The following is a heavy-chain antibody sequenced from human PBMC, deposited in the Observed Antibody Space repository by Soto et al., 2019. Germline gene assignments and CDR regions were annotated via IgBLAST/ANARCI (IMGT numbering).Heavy chain of an antibody. J-gene: IGHJ4*02. CDR1: GFTFSSYD. Sequence: HPGGSLRLSCAASGFTFSSYDMHWVRQATGKGLEWVSAIGTAGDTYYPGSVKGRFTISRENAKNSLYLQMNSLRAGDTAVYYCARRTLNSSSWGSFDYWGQGTLVTVSS. D-gene: IGHD6-13*01. CDR2: IGTAGDT. V-gene: IGHV3-13*01. CDR3: ARRTLNSSSWGSFDY.